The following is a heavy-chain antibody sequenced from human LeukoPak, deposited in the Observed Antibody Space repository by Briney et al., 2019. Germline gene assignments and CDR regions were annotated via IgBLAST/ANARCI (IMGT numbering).Heavy chain of an antibody. CDR3: AKGLSSGYSGSDY. J-gene: IGHJ4*02. V-gene: IGHV3-30*04. CDR1: GFTFSNYA. D-gene: IGHD3-22*01. Sequence: GGSLRLSCAASGFTFSNYALHWVRQAPGKGLEWVALISYDGSNKYYTDSVKGRFTISRDNSKNTLYLQMISLRAEDTAVYYCAKGLSSGYSGSDYWGQGTLVTVSS. CDR2: ISYDGSNK.